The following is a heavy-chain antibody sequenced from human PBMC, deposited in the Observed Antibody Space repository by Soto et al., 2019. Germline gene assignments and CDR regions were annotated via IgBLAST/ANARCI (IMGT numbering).Heavy chain of an antibody. J-gene: IGHJ6*02. CDR1: GFTFTSSA. CDR2: INPNSGGT. CDR3: ARVETINYALDV. D-gene: IGHD1-20*01. V-gene: IGHV1-2*04. Sequence: ASVKVSCKASGFTFTSSAMQWVRQARGQGLEWMGWINPNSGGTNYAQKFQGWVTMTRDTSISTAYLEVSRLRSDDTAVYYCARVETINYALDVWGQGTTVTVSS.